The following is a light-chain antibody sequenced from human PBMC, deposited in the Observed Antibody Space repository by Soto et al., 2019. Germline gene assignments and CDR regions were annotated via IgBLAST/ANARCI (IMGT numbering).Light chain of an antibody. CDR1: QSVSSY. CDR3: QQYSSSRT. CDR2: DAS. V-gene: IGKV3-11*01. Sequence: IVLPQSPATLSLSPGERATLSCRASQSVSSYLAWYQQKPGQAPRLLIYDASTRATGIPARFSGSGSETDFTLTITRLEPEDFAMYYCQQYSSSRTFGQGAKADIK. J-gene: IGKJ1*01.